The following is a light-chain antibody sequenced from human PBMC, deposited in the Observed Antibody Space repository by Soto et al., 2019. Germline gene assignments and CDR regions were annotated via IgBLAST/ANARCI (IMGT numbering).Light chain of an antibody. V-gene: IGLV1-40*01. CDR1: SSNIGAGYD. CDR3: QSYDSSLSGPNWV. Sequence: VVTQPPSVSGAPGQRVTISCAGSSSNIGAGYDVHWYQQLPGTAPKLLIYGNINRPSGVPDRFSGSKSGTSASLAITGLQAEDEADYYCQSYDSSLSGPNWVFGGGTKVTVL. J-gene: IGLJ3*02. CDR2: GNI.